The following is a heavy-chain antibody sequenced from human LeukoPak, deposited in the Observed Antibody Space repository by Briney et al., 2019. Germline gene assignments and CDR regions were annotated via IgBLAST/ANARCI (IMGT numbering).Heavy chain of an antibody. CDR3: AIFPDVDIVATISRG. Sequence: GASVKVSCKASGYTFISYDINWVRQATGQGLEWMGWMNPNSGNTGYGQQFQGRVTMTSNTSISTAYMELSSLRSEDTAVYYCAIFPDVDIVATISRGWGQGTLVTVSS. V-gene: IGHV1-8*01. CDR1: GYTFISYD. D-gene: IGHD5-12*01. J-gene: IGHJ4*02. CDR2: MNPNSGNT.